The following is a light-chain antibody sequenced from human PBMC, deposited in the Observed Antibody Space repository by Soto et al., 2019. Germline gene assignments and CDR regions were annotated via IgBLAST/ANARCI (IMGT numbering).Light chain of an antibody. V-gene: IGKV1-5*03. CDR3: QQYNSYPLT. CDR1: QSISSW. CDR2: KAS. Sequence: DIQMTQSPSTLSASVGDRVTITCRASQSISSWLAWYQQKPGKAPKLLIYKASSLESGVPSRFSGSGSGTEFTLSSSSLQPDDFATYYCQQYNSYPLTFGGGTKVEIE. J-gene: IGKJ4*01.